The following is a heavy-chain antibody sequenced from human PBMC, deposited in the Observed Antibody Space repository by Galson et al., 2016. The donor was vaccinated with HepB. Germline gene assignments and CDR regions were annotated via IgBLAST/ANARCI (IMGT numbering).Heavy chain of an antibody. D-gene: IGHD2-2*02. J-gene: IGHJ3*01. Sequence: SLRLSCAASGFTFSKYAIHWVRQAPGKGLEWVALISYDGSNKYYADSVKGRFTISRDNAKNSLYLQMNNLRAEDTAVYYCARYSCGTSFCYNAFDVWGQGTMVAVSS. V-gene: IGHV3-30-3*01. CDR1: GFTFSKYA. CDR3: ARYSCGTSFCYNAFDV. CDR2: ISYDGSNK.